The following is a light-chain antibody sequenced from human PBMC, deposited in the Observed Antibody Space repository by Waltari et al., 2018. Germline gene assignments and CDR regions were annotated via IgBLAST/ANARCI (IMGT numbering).Light chain of an antibody. CDR2: EDN. J-gene: IGLJ3*02. CDR3: QSYDGRNHWV. V-gene: IGLV6-57*02. CDR1: NANLANTS. Sequence: NFWPAQPHPLPESPGKPVTISGTACNANLANTSVQWYQQRPGSAPTTLIFEDNQRPSGVRDRFSASIDSSSSSASLTISGLKTEDEAHYYCQSYDGRNHWVFGGGTKLTVL.